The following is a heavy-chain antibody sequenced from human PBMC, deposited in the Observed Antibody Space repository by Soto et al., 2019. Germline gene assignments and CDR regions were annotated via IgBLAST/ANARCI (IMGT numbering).Heavy chain of an antibody. CDR1: GSTFTSHD. V-gene: IGHV1-8*01. J-gene: IGHJ5*02. D-gene: IGHD2-2*01. CDR2: MNPNSGHT. CDR3: ASDMSTT. Sequence: QVQLVQSGAEVKKPGASVKVSCKASGSTFTSHDINWMRQATGQGLEWMGWMNPNSGHTNYAQKFQGRVTMTRDTSISTAYMELTNLRSEDTAIYYCASDMSTTWGQGTLVTVSS.